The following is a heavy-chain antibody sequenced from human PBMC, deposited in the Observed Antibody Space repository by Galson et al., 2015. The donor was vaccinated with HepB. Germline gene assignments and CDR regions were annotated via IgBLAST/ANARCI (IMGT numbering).Heavy chain of an antibody. CDR3: ARGYSRSWYSGLGF. J-gene: IGHJ4*02. CDR1: GFTVSSNY. Sequence: SLRPSCAASGFTVSSNYMSWVRQAPGRGLECVSVIYSGGNTNHADSVRGRFIISRDNSKNTLYLQMSNLRVDDTAVYYCARGYSRSWYSGLGFWGQGTLVTVSS. CDR2: IYSGGNT. D-gene: IGHD6-13*01. V-gene: IGHV3-53*01.